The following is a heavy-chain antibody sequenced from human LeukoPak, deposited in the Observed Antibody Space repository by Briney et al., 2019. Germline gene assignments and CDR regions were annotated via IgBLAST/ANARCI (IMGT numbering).Heavy chain of an antibody. V-gene: IGHV3-30*18. D-gene: IGHD5/OR15-5a*01. CDR2: ISYDGSNK. Sequence: PGGSLRLSCAASGFTFRSYGMHWVRQAPGKGLQWVAVISYDGSNKRYADSVKGRFTISRDNSKNTLYLQMNSLRAEDTAVYYCAKAGGLEVSELYFQHWGQGTLVTVSS. CDR3: AKAGGLEVSELYFQH. CDR1: GFTFRSYG. J-gene: IGHJ1*01.